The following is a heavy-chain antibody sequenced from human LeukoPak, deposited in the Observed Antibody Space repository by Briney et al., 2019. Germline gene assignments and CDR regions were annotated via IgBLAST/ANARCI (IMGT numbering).Heavy chain of an antibody. Sequence: ASVKVSCKVSGYTLTELSMHWVRQAPGKGLEWMGGFDPEDGETIYAQKFQGRVTMTEDTSTDTAYMELSSLRSEDTAVYYCATARSQLWWPSIDYWGQGTLVTVSS. J-gene: IGHJ4*02. CDR3: ATARSQLWWPSIDY. D-gene: IGHD5-18*01. V-gene: IGHV1-24*01. CDR2: FDPEDGET. CDR1: GYTLTELS.